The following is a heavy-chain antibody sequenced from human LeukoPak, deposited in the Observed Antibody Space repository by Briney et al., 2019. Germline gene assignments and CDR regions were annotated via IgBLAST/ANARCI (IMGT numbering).Heavy chain of an antibody. V-gene: IGHV3-23*01. CDR2: IGGSGYST. Sequence: PEGSLRLSCAASGFTFSTYAMSWVRQAPGKGLQWVSAIGGSGYSTYYAGSVRGRFTISRDNSKNTLYLQMHSLRAEDSAVYYCAKNLTVTYFNYWGQGTLVTVSS. D-gene: IGHD4-17*01. J-gene: IGHJ4*02. CDR3: AKNLTVTYFNY. CDR1: GFTFSTYA.